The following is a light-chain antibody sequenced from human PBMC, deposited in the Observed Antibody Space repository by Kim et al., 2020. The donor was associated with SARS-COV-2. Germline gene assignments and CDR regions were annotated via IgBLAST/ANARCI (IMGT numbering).Light chain of an antibody. Sequence: PGERATLSCRASQSVSSSYLAWYQQKPGQAPRLLIYGASSRATGIPDRFSGSGSGTDFTLTISRLEPEDFAVYYCQQYGSSPTFGGGTKVDIK. CDR1: QSVSSSY. CDR3: QQYGSSPT. CDR2: GAS. V-gene: IGKV3-20*01. J-gene: IGKJ4*01.